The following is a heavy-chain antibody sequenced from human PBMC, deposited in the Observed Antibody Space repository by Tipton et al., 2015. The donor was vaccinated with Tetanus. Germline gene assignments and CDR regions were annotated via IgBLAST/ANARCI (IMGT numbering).Heavy chain of an antibody. V-gene: IGHV4-30-4*01. CDR1: GGSISNDNYY. CDR2: MFYSGSA. CDR3: ARGSTSTSDD. J-gene: IGHJ4*02. D-gene: IGHD2/OR15-2a*01. Sequence: TLSLTCTVSGGSISNDNYYWSWIRQPPGKGLEWIGYMFYSGSAYYNPSLKSRITISMDTSRNQFSLNLSSVTAADTAVYYCARGSTSTSDDWGQGTLGTVSS.